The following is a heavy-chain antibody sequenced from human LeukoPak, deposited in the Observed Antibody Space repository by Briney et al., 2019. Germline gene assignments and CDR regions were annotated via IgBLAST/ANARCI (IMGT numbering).Heavy chain of an antibody. CDR3: AREPIAVAGFDY. D-gene: IGHD6-19*01. CDR1: GGSISSSSYY. J-gene: IGHJ4*02. V-gene: IGHV4-61*02. CDR2: IYTSGST. Sequence: SETLSLTCTVSGGSISSSSYYWSWIRQPAGKGLEWIGRIYTSGSTNYNPSLKSRVTMSLDTSKNQFSLKLSSVTAADTAVYYCAREPIAVAGFDYWGQGTLVTVSS.